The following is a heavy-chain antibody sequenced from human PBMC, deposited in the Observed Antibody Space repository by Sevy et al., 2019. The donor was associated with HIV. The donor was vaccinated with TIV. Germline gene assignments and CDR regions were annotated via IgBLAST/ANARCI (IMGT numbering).Heavy chain of an antibody. D-gene: IGHD3-22*01. CDR1: GFTFSYYN. CDR2: ISSGSSYI. Sequence: GGCLRLSCAASGFTFSYYNMNWVRQAPGKGLEWVSSISSGSSYIHYAESVKGRFTISRDNAKNSLFLQMNSLRAEDTAVYYCAKDRIYYESRGHDSWGPGTLVTVSS. V-gene: IGHV3-21*01. J-gene: IGHJ5*01. CDR3: AKDRIYYESRGHDS.